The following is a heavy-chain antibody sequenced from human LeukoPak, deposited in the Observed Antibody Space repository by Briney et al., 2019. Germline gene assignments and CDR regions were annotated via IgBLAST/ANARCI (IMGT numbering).Heavy chain of an antibody. CDR1: GFTFTSYW. J-gene: IGHJ4*02. D-gene: IGHD5-24*01. CDR2: IKHDGSER. V-gene: IGHV3-7*02. CDR3: ARVDPTGDGYNCFDS. Sequence: PGGSLRLSCAASGFTFTSYWMSWVRQAPGKGLEWVANIKHDGSERYYVDSVKGRFTISRDDAKSTLYLQMDSLRPEDTAVYYCARVDPTGDGYNCFDSWGQGTLVTVSS.